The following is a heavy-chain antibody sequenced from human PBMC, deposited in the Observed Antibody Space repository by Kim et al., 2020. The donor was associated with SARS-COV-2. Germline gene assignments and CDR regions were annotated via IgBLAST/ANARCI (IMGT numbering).Heavy chain of an antibody. CDR2: IIPILGIA. Sequence: SVKVSCKASGGTFSSYAISWVRQAPGQGLEWMGRIIPILGIANYAQKFQGRVTITADKSTSTAYMELSSLRSEDTSVYYCAGSSGQAHFDYWGQGTLVTVSS. CDR1: GGTFSSYA. V-gene: IGHV1-69*04. CDR3: AGSSGQAHFDY. D-gene: IGHD6-6*01. J-gene: IGHJ4*02.